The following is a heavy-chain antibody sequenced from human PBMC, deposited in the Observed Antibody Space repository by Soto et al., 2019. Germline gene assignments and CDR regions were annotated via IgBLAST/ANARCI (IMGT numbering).Heavy chain of an antibody. J-gene: IGHJ4*02. D-gene: IGHD4-17*01. CDR2: ISYDGSNK. CDR1: GFTFSSYG. CDR3: ANSRFDYGDYAGLFDY. Sequence: QVQLVESGGGVVQPGRSLRLSCAASGFTFSSYGMHWVRQAPGKGLEWVAVISYDGSNKYYADSVKGRFTISRDNSKNTLYLQMNSLRAEDTAVYYCANSRFDYGDYAGLFDYWGQGTLVTVSS. V-gene: IGHV3-30*18.